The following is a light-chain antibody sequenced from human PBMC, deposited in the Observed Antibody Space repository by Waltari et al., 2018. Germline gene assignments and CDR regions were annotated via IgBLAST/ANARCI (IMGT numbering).Light chain of an antibody. CDR2: VNSDGSH. CDR3: QTGGHGFWV. J-gene: IGLJ3*02. V-gene: IGLV4-69*01. CDR1: RWHSRSA. Sequence: QLVLTQSPSASASLGASVKLTCSLSRWHSRSAIAWHQQQPQKGPRFLMKVNSDGSHRKGDGIPDRFSGSSSGAERYLTISSLQSEDEADYYCQTGGHGFWVFGGGTKLTVL.